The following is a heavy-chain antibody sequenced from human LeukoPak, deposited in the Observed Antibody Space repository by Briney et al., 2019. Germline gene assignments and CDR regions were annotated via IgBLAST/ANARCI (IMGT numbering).Heavy chain of an antibody. CDR2: INHSGST. V-gene: IGHV4-34*01. CDR1: GFTFSDHA. D-gene: IGHD3-3*01. CDR3: ARVAPRGYDFWSGPYGV. J-gene: IGHJ4*02. Sequence: GSLRLSCAAFGFTFSDHAMDWVRQAPGKGLEWIGEINHSGSTNYNPSLKSRVTISVDTSKNQFSLKLSSVTAADTAVYYCARVAPRGYDFWSGPYGVWGQGTLVTVSS.